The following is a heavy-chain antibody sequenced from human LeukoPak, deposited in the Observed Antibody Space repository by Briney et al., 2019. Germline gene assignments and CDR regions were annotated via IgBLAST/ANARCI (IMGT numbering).Heavy chain of an antibody. Sequence: PGGSLRLSCVASGFSSSDYWMHWVRHAPGKGLVWVSRMNSDGTTTNYADSVKGRFTISRDSAKNTLYLQMNSLRAEDTAVYYCARGRGPYGWFDPWGQGTLVTVSS. V-gene: IGHV3-74*01. CDR3: ARGRGPYGWFDP. CDR1: GFSSSDYW. D-gene: IGHD3-10*01. CDR2: MNSDGTTT. J-gene: IGHJ5*02.